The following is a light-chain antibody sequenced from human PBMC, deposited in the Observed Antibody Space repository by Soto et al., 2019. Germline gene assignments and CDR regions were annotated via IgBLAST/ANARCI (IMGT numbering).Light chain of an antibody. Sequence: QSVLTQPASVSGSPGQSITISCTGTNNDVGAYPYVSWYQQHPGTAPKLIIYEVTNRPSGISDRFSGSKSGNTASLTISGLQAEDESDYYCQAYDYSLTASVFGGGTKLTVL. CDR3: QAYDYSLTASV. V-gene: IGLV2-14*01. CDR1: NNDVGAYPY. CDR2: EVT. J-gene: IGLJ3*02.